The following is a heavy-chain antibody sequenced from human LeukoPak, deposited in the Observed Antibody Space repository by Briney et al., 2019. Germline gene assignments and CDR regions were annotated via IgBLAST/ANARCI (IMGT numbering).Heavy chain of an antibody. D-gene: IGHD2-15*01. CDR2: ISPNSGGT. CDR3: ARDFSAGSLDY. J-gene: IGHJ4*02. Sequence: ASVKVSCTPSGYTFTDYYIHWVRQAPGQGLEWMGWISPNSGGTNYAQKFQGRVTMTRDKSISTAYMELSRLRSDDTAVYYCARDFSAGSLDYWAEGTLVTVSS. CDR1: GYTFTDYY. V-gene: IGHV1-2*02.